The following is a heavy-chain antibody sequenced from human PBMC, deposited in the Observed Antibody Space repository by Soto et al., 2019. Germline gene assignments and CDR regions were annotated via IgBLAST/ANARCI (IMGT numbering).Heavy chain of an antibody. CDR3: ASVLRGVVNWFAP. Sequence: HLVQSGPEVKKPGASVTVSCKTSGVTFTNFGLSWVRQAPGQGLEWMGWLATINTNRNYAQKFQGRLTLTTDTSTSTAYMELKSLGYDDTAVYYCASVLRGVVNWFAPWGQGTLVTVSS. V-gene: IGHV1-18*01. D-gene: IGHD3-10*01. J-gene: IGHJ5*02. CDR2: LATINTNR. CDR1: GVTFTNFG.